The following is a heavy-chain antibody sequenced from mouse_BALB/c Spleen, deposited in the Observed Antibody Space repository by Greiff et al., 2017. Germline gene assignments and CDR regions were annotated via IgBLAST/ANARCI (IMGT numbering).Heavy chain of an antibody. Sequence: QVQLKQSGAELVKPGASVKLSCKASGYTFTSYYMYWVKQRPGQGLEWIGEINPSNGGTNFNEKFKSKATLTVDKSSSTAYMQLSSLTSEDSAVYYCTRGDYYGSSLFAYWGQGTLVTVSA. J-gene: IGHJ3*01. CDR3: TRGDYYGSSLFAY. CDR1: GYTFTSYY. D-gene: IGHD1-1*01. V-gene: IGHV1S81*02. CDR2: INPSNGGT.